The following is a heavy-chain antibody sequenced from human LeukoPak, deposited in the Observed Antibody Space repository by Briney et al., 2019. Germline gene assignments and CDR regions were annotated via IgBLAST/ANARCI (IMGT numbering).Heavy chain of an antibody. Sequence: SVKVSCKASGGTFSSYAISWVRQAPGQGLEWMGGIIPIFGTANYAQKFQGRVTITADKSTSTAYMELSSLRSDDTAVYYCARDGGITMIVAGLEYWGQGTLVTVSS. J-gene: IGHJ4*02. D-gene: IGHD3-22*01. CDR2: IIPIFGTA. V-gene: IGHV1-69*06. CDR3: ARDGGITMIVAGLEY. CDR1: GGTFSSYA.